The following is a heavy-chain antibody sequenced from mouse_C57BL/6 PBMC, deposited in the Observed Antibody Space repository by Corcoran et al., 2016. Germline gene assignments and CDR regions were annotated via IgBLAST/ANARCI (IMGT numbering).Heavy chain of an antibody. CDR2: INTYSGVP. Sequence: QIQLVQSGPELKKPGETVKISCKASGYTFTTYGMSWVKQAPGKGLKWMGWINTYSGVPTYADDFKGRFAFSLETSASTAYLQINNLKNEDTATYFCARGGIDGYFGWGQGTTLPVSS. CDR1: GYTFTTYG. CDR3: ARGGIDGYFG. V-gene: IGHV9-3*01. D-gene: IGHD2-3*01. J-gene: IGHJ2*01.